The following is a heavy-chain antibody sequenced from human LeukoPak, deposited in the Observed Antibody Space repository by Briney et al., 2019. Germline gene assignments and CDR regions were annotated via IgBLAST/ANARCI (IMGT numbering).Heavy chain of an antibody. J-gene: IGHJ4*02. CDR3: ARVTGGLGELSIVYYFDY. Sequence: GGSLRLSCAASGXTFSDYYMSWVRQAPGKGLEWVGNIKQDGSEKYYVDSVKGRFTISRDNAKNSLYLQMNSLRAEDTAVYYCARVTGGLGELSIVYYFDYWGQGTLVTVSS. V-gene: IGHV3-7*04. CDR2: IKQDGSEK. D-gene: IGHD3-16*02. CDR1: GXTFSDYY.